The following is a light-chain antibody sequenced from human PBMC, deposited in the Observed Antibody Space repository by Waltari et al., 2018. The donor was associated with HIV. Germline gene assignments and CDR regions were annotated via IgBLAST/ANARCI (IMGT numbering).Light chain of an antibody. CDR2: LGS. Sequence: DIVMPQSPLSLPVTPGEPASISCRSSQSLLHSNRYTYLDWYLQKPGQSPQLLIYLGSNRASGVPDRFSGSGSGTDFTLKISRVEAEDVGVYYCMQALQTPYTFGQGTKLEIK. J-gene: IGKJ2*01. V-gene: IGKV2-28*01. CDR3: MQALQTPYT. CDR1: QSLLHSNRYTY.